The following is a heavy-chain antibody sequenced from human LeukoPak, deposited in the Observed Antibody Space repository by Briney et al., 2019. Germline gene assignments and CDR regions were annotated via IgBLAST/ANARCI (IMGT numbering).Heavy chain of an antibody. CDR2: IYHSGST. CDR1: GGSISSGGYS. V-gene: IGHV4-30-2*01. CDR3: ARTYSYHYYYMDV. Sequence: SETLSLTCAVSGGSISSGGYSWSWIRQPPGKGLEWIGYIYHSGSTYYNPSLESRVTISVDRSKNQFSLKLSSVTAADTAVYYCARTYSYHYYYMDVWGKGTTVTVSS. J-gene: IGHJ6*03.